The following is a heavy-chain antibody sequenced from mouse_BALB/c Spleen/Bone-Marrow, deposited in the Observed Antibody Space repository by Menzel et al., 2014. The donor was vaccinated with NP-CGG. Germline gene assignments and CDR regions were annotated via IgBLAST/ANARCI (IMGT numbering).Heavy chain of an antibody. D-gene: IGHD4-1*01. J-gene: IGHJ2*01. CDR2: IDPASDYT. CDR1: GFNIKDTY. CDR3: ATLTGTFDY. V-gene: IGHV14-3*02. Sequence: EVKLVESGAELVKPGASVKLSCTASGFNIKDTYMHWAKQRPEQGLEWIGRIDPASDYTQFDSKFQGKATITADTSSNTAYLQLSSLTSEDTAVYYCATLTGTFDYWGQGTTLTVSS.